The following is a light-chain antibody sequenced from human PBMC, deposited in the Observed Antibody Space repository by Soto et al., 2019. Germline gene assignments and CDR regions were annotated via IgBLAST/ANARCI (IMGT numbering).Light chain of an antibody. CDR1: QGISTY. CDR3: KQLNDYPVT. CDR2: AAS. V-gene: IGKV1-9*01. J-gene: IGKJ1*01. Sequence: IQLTQSPSSLSASVGDRVTITCRASQGISTYLAWYQQKPGKAPKLLIYAASTLQSGVPSRFSGRGSGTDFTLSISSLKTEDFATYYCKQLNDYPVTFGQGTKVEIK.